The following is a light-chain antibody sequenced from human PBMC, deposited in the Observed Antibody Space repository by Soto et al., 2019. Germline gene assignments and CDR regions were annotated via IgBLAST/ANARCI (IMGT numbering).Light chain of an antibody. Sequence: DIQLTQSPSFLSASVGDRVSITCRASQDISNYLAWYQQKPWKAPKLLIYVASTLQSGIPSRFSGSGSGTEFTLTINSLQPEDFATYYCQQLKSYTTFGQGTKLEIK. J-gene: IGKJ2*01. CDR2: VAS. V-gene: IGKV1-9*01. CDR3: QQLKSYTT. CDR1: QDISNY.